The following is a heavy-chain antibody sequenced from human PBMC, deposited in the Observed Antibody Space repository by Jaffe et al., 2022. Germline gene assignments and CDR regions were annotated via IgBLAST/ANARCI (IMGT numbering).Heavy chain of an antibody. V-gene: IGHV1-3*01. Sequence: QVQLVQSGAEVKKPGASVKVSCKASGYTFTSYAMHWVRQAPGQRLEWMGWINAGNGNTKYSQKFQGRVTITRDTSASTAYMELSSLRSEDTAVYYCARDSREGVDPLGFDYWGQGTLVTVSS. CDR1: GYTFTSYA. CDR3: ARDSREGVDPLGFDY. D-gene: IGHD3-10*01. J-gene: IGHJ4*02. CDR2: INAGNGNT.